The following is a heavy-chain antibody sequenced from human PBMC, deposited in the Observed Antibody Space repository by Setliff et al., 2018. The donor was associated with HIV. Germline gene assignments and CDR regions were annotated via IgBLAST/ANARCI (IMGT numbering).Heavy chain of an antibody. CDR2: INGGNGNT. J-gene: IGHJ4*02. Sequence: ASVKVSCKASGYTFTSYAMHWVRQAPGQRLEWMGWINGGNGNTKYSQKFQGRVSITRDTSASTAYMELSSLTSEDTAVYYCARGDSEQQLDTREFDKWGQGTLVTVSS. D-gene: IGHD6-13*01. CDR1: GYTFTSYA. CDR3: ARGDSEQQLDTREFDK. V-gene: IGHV1-3*01.